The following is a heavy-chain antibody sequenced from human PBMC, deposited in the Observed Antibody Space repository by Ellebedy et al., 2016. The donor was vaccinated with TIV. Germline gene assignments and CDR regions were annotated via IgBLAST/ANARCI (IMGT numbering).Heavy chain of an antibody. J-gene: IGHJ6*02. CDR3: ARGSGSYTYGMDV. Sequence: AASVKVSCKASGYTFSSYDISWVRQAPGQGLEWMGWISGYSGNRNDAQKLQGRVTMTTNTSTNTAYLELRSLRSDDTAVYFCARGSGSYTYGMDVWGQGTTVTVS. V-gene: IGHV1-18*01. CDR1: GYTFSSYD. CDR2: ISGYSGNR. D-gene: IGHD1-26*01.